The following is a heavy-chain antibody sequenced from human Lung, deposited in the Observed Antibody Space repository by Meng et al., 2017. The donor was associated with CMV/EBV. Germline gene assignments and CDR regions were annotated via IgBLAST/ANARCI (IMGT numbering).Heavy chain of an antibody. D-gene: IGHD2-2*01. CDR3: ARGYCSSTSCYWGYYFDY. J-gene: IGHJ4*02. Sequence: GXSXRLXCAASGFTFSNYAMPWVRQAPGKGLEWVAVISYDGSNKYYADSVKGRFTISRDNSKNTLYLQMNSLRAEDTAVYYCARGYCSSTSCYWGYYFDYWXQGKXVTVSS. CDR2: ISYDGSNK. V-gene: IGHV3-30-3*01. CDR1: GFTFSNYA.